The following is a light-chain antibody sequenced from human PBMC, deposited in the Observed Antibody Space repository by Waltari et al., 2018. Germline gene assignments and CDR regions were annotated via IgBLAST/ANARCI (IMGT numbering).Light chain of an antibody. CDR3: SSYTTSATWV. CDR2: DVS. J-gene: IGLJ3*02. Sequence: WYQQNPGKAPKLIIFDVSRRPSGVSYRFSGSKSGSTASLTISGLQAGDEADYYCSSYTTSATWVFGGGTRVAVL. V-gene: IGLV2-14*03.